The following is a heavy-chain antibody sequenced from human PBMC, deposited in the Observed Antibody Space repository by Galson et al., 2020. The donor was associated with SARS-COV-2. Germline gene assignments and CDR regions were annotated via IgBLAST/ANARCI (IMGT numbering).Heavy chain of an antibody. D-gene: IGHD6-13*01. Sequence: TGGSLRLSCAASGFTFSSYAMSWVRQAPGKGLEWVSAISGSGGSTYYADSVKGRFTISRDNSKNTLYLQMNNLRAEDTAVYYCAKRVIAALGTRFDYWGQGTLVTVSS. J-gene: IGHJ4*02. V-gene: IGHV3-23*01. CDR1: GFTFSSYA. CDR3: AKRVIAALGTRFDY. CDR2: ISGSGGST.